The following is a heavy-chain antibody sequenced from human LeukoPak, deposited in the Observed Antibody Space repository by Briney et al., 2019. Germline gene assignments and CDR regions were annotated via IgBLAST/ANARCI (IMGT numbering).Heavy chain of an antibody. CDR2: IYPGDSDT. CDR3: AGHATIPGYYYYYYYMDV. V-gene: IGHV5-51*01. Sequence: GESLKISCKGSGYSFTSYWIGWVRQMPGKGLEWMGIIYPGDSDTRYSPSFQGQVTISADKSISTAYLQWSSLKASDTAMYYCAGHATIPGYYYYYYYMDVWGKGTTVTVSS. D-gene: IGHD3-3*01. CDR1: GYSFTSYW. J-gene: IGHJ6*03.